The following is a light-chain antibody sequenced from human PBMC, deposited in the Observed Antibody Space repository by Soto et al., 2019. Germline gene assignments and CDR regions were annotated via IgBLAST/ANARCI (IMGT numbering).Light chain of an antibody. Sequence: DIQMTQSPSTLSASVGDRVTITCRASESISSWLAWFQQKPGKAPKRLIQKASILESGVPSRFSGSESGTEFPLNISSLQPDDFATYFCQQYSAKWSFGQGTKVEIK. V-gene: IGKV1-5*03. CDR1: ESISSW. CDR2: KAS. CDR3: QQYSAKWS. J-gene: IGKJ1*01.